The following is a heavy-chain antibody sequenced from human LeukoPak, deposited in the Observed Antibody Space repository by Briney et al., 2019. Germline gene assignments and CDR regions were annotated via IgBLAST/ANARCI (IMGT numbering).Heavy chain of an antibody. Sequence: GGSLRLSCAASGFIVNSNYMSWVRQAPGKGLEWVSIIYSGGSTYYADSVKGRFTISRDNSKNTVYLQMNSLRAEDTAAYYCAKYSGSYLFDYWGQGTLVTVSS. CDR2: IYSGGST. V-gene: IGHV3-53*01. D-gene: IGHD1-26*01. CDR1: GFIVNSNY. CDR3: AKYSGSYLFDY. J-gene: IGHJ4*02.